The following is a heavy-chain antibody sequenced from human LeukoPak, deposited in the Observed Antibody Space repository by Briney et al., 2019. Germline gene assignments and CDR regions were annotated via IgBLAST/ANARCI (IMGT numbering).Heavy chain of an antibody. CDR2: INPNSGGT. CDR3: ARSSPIVVVPAGQEGNWFDP. J-gene: IGHJ5*02. V-gene: IGHV1-2*02. Sequence: ASVKVSCKAFGGSFSSEAISWVRQAPGQGLEWMGWINPNSGGTDYAQRFQGRVTMTRDTSISTAYMELSRLRSDDTAVYYCARSSPIVVVPAGQEGNWFDPWGQGTLVTVSS. CDR1: GGSFSSEA. D-gene: IGHD2-2*01.